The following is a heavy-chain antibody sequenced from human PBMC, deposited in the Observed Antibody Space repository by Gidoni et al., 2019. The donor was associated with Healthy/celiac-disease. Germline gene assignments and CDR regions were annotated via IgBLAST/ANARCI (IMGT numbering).Heavy chain of an antibody. CDR1: GFTFSSYG. V-gene: IGHV3-30*02. CDR2: IRYDGSNK. CDR3: AKAWFGGVIPRD. Sequence: AASGFTFSSYGMHWVRQAPGKGLEWVAFIRYDGSNKYYADSVKGRFTISRDNSKNTLYLQMNSLRAEDTAVYYCAKAWFGGVIPRDWGQGTLVTVSS. D-gene: IGHD3-16*02. J-gene: IGHJ4*02.